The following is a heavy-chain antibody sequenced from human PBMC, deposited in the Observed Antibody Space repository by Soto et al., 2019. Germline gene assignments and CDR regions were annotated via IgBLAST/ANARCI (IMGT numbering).Heavy chain of an antibody. CDR2: ISGSGGST. D-gene: IGHD3-3*01. J-gene: IGHJ6*02. Sequence: GGSLRLSCAASGFTFSSYAMSWVRQAPGKGLEWVSAISGSGGSTYYADSVKGRFTISRDNSKNTLYLQMNSLRAEDTAVYYCAKDHITIFGVVSYYGMDVWGQGTTVTVSS. V-gene: IGHV3-23*01. CDR3: AKDHITIFGVVSYYGMDV. CDR1: GFTFSSYA.